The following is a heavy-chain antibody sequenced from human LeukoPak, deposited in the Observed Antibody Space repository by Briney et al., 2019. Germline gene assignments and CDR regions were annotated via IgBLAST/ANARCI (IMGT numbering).Heavy chain of an antibody. CDR3: ARATYYYGSGSYYDAYYFDY. J-gene: IGHJ4*02. CDR1: GYTFTSYD. Sequence: GASVKVSCTASGYTFTSYDINWVRQATGQGLEWIGWMNPNSGNTGYAQKFQGRVTMTRNTSISTAYMELSSLRSEDTAVYYCARATYYYGSGSYYDAYYFDYWGQGTLVTVSS. CDR2: MNPNSGNT. V-gene: IGHV1-8*01. D-gene: IGHD3-10*01.